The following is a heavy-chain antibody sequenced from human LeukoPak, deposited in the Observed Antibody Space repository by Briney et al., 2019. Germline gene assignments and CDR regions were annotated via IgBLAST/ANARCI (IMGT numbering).Heavy chain of an antibody. Sequence: PSETLSLTCTVSGGSIRNYHWSWMRQPAGKGLEWIGRIYTGGTTNYNPSLNSRVTISVDRSKSQVSLKLSSVTAADTAIYYCAREDSAGYGTSNNCYGFDYWGQGTLVTVSS. CDR1: GGSIRNYH. J-gene: IGHJ4*02. CDR2: IYTGGTT. D-gene: IGHD2-2*01. V-gene: IGHV4-4*07. CDR3: AREDSAGYGTSNNCYGFDY.